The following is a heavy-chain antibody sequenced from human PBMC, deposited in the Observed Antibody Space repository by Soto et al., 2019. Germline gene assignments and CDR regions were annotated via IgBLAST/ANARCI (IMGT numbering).Heavy chain of an antibody. J-gene: IGHJ4*02. D-gene: IGHD3-22*01. Sequence: EVQLLESGGDLIQPGGSLRLSCAASGFTFNIYAMTWVRQAPGKGLEWVSAISRYGDFTYYADSVEGRYTISRDNSKNTLYLQMNSLRAENTAVYYCAKDMYLDHDSRGYLFDNWGQGTPVTVSS. CDR1: GFTFNIYA. CDR3: AKDMYLDHDSRGYLFDN. CDR2: ISRYGDFT. V-gene: IGHV3-23*01.